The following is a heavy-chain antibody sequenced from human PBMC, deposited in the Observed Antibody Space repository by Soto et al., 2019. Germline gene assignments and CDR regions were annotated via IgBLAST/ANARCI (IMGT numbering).Heavy chain of an antibody. CDR2: ISGSGGSA. J-gene: IGHJ6*02. CDR3: AKALSDIAVVLTYFYYAMDV. D-gene: IGHD6-19*01. CDR1: GFTFTSYA. Sequence: PVGSLRLSCAASGFTFTSYALTWVRQAPGKGLEWVAAISGSGGSAYYADSVKGRFTISRDNSKNSLYLQLNSLRAEDAAKYYCAKALSDIAVVLTYFYYAMDVWGQGTTVTVSS. V-gene: IGHV3-23*01.